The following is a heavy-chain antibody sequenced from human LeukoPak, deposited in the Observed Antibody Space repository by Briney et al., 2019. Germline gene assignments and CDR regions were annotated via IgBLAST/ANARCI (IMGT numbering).Heavy chain of an antibody. CDR2: ISHDGSSK. J-gene: IGHJ4*02. D-gene: IGHD1-1*01. CDR1: GFTFSN. Sequence: GGSLRLSCAASGFTFSNMHWVRQAPGKGREWVAVISHDGSSKYYADSVKGRFTFSRDNSKNTLYLQVDSLRAEDTAVYYCAKDGGAGNFDYWGQGTLVTVSS. CDR3: AKDGGAGNFDY. V-gene: IGHV3-30*18.